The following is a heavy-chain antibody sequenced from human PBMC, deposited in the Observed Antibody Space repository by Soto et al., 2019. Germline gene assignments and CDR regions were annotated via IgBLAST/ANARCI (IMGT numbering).Heavy chain of an antibody. J-gene: IGHJ6*02. CDR1: GGSITNYY. CDR2: IQYNGYA. V-gene: IGHV4-59*08. D-gene: IGHD3-10*01. Sequence: QVQLQESGPGLVKPSETLSLTCTVSGGSITNYYCSWFRQPPGKGLEWIGYIQYNGYAAYNLSLKRRVTMSMDTSKTQFSLMLESVTATDTAVYYCARHGFGPLHGLVDVWGQGPTVIVSS. CDR3: ARHGFGPLHGLVDV.